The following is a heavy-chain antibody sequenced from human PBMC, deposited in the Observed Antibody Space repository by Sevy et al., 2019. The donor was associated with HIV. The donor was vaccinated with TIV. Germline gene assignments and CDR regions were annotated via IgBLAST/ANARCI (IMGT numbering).Heavy chain of an antibody. D-gene: IGHD3-22*01. V-gene: IGHV1-24*01. CDR2: FDPEDGDPEDGKT. CDR1: GYTLAKFS. CDR3: ATTKEYYDSSGYPFDY. J-gene: IGHJ4*02. Sequence: ASVKVSCKVSGYTLAKFSIHWVRQAPGKGLEWMTSFDPEDGDPEDGKTIYAQKFLGRVTMTEDTPTDTAYMELSSLRSDDTAVYYCATTKEYYDSSGYPFDYWGQGTLVTVSS.